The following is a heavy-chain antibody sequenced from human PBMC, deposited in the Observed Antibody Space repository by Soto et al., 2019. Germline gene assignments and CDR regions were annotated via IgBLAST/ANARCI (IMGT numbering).Heavy chain of an antibody. CDR3: ARVGRWGSEVVAATTFDY. D-gene: IGHD2-15*01. V-gene: IGHV4-34*01. J-gene: IGHJ4*02. CDR1: GGSFSGYY. Sequence: SETLSLTCAVYGGSFSGYYWSWIRQPPGKGLEWIGEINHSGSTNYNPSLKSRVTISVDTSKNQFSLKLSSVTAADTAVYYCARVGRWGSEVVAATTFDYWGQGTLVTVSS. CDR2: INHSGST.